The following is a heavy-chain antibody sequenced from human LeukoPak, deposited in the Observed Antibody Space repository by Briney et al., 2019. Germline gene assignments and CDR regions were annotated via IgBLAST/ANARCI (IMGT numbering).Heavy chain of an antibody. CDR3: ARAGDYYDSSGHNWFDP. CDR2: IYPGDSDT. CDR1: GYTYW. V-gene: IGHV5-51*01. J-gene: IGHJ5*02. Sequence: GESLKISCKASGYTYWIGWVRQMPGKGLEWMGIIYPGDSDTRYSPSFQGQVIISADKSISTAYLQWSSLKASDTAMYYCARAGDYYDSSGHNWFDPWGQGTLVTVSS. D-gene: IGHD3-22*01.